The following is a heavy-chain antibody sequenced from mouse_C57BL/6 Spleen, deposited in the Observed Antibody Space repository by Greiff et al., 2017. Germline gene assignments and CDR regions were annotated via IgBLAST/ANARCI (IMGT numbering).Heavy chain of an antibody. V-gene: IGHV5-6*01. CDR3: ARRGVGTVVATKGYFDF. CDR1: GFTFSSYG. D-gene: IGHD1-1*01. J-gene: IGHJ1*03. Sequence: EVQGVESGGDLVKPGGSLKLSCAASGFTFSSYGMSWVRQTPDKRLEWVATISSGGSYTYYPDSVKGRFTISRDNAKNTLYLQMSSLKSEDTAMYYCARRGVGTVVATKGYFDFWGTGTTVTVSS. CDR2: ISSGGSYT.